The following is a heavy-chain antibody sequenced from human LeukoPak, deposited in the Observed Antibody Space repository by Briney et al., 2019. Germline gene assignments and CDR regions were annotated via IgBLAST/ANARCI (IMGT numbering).Heavy chain of an antibody. CDR2: ITTSSTYT. J-gene: IGHJ4*02. D-gene: IGHD5-24*01. CDR3: ARDQVEMATIGRFDY. Sequence: PGGSLRLSCAASGFTFDDYGMSWVRQAPGRGLEWISSITTSSTYTLHADSVKGRFTISRDNARNSLYLQMNSLRAEDTAVYYCARDQVEMATIGRFDYWGQGTLVTVSS. V-gene: IGHV3-21*01. CDR1: GFTFDDYG.